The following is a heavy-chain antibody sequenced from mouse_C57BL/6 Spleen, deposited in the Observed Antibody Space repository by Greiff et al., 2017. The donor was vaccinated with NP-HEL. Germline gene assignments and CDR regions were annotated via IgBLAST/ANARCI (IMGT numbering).Heavy chain of an antibody. CDR2: IDPSASYT. J-gene: IGHJ2*01. Sequence: VQLQQPGAELVMPGASVKLSCKASGYTFTSYWMHWVKQRPGQGLEWIGEIDPSASYTNYNQKFKGKSTLTVDKSSSTAYMQLSSLTSADAAVYYCARRDSSGFDYWGQGTTLTVSS. CDR1: GYTFTSYW. V-gene: IGHV1-69*01. D-gene: IGHD3-2*02. CDR3: ARRDSSGFDY.